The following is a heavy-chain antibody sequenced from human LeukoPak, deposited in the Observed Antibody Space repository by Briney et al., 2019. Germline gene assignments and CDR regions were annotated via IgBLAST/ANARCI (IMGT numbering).Heavy chain of an antibody. CDR3: ATDRGWRTSGYYLYYFEY. D-gene: IGHD3-3*01. Sequence: GGSLRLSCAASGFIFTNYFMSWVRQAPGKGLEWVASIKHDGSEKYYVDTVRGRFTISRDNTMNSLYLQMSSLRAGDTAVYYCATDRGWRTSGYYLYYFEYWGQGTLVTYSS. V-gene: IGHV3-7*01. CDR2: IKHDGSEK. CDR1: GFIFTNYF. J-gene: IGHJ4*02.